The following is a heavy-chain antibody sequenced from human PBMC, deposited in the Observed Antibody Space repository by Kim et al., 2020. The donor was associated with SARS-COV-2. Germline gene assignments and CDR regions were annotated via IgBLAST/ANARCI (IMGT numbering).Heavy chain of an antibody. V-gene: IGHV4-31*03. Sequence: SETLSLTCTVSGGSISSGGYYWSWIRQHPGKGLEWIGYIYYSGSTYYNPSLKSRVTISVDTSKNQFSLKLSSVTAADTAVYYCARESPGRIAVAPRGMGGAFDIWGQGTMVTVSS. D-gene: IGHD6-19*01. CDR1: GGSISSGGYY. CDR3: ARESPGRIAVAPRGMGGAFDI. J-gene: IGHJ3*02. CDR2: IYYSGST.